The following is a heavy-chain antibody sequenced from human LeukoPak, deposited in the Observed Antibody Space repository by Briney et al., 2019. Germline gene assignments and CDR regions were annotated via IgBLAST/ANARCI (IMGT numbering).Heavy chain of an antibody. Sequence: ASVKVSCKASGYTFTSYGISWVRQAPGQGLEWMGLISAYNGNTNYAQKLQGRVTMTTDTSTSTAYMELRSLRSDDTAVYYCTRYVDTAMVTRYYFDYWGQGTLVTVSS. V-gene: IGHV1-18*01. D-gene: IGHD5-18*01. CDR2: ISAYNGNT. J-gene: IGHJ4*02. CDR3: TRYVDTAMVTRYYFDY. CDR1: GYTFTSYG.